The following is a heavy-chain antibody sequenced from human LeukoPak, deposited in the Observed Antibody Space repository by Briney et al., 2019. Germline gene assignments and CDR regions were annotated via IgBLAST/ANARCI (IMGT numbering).Heavy chain of an antibody. J-gene: IGHJ5*02. V-gene: IGHV3-11*06. Sequence: PGGALRLSCVASRFTFSDYYMSWIRPAPGKGLEWVSYISSSSDYTNYAHSVRGRFTISRDNAKNSLYLQMNSLRAEDTGVYYCAMRPYSSSWDSGWFDPWGEGTLITVS. CDR3: AMRPYSSSWDSGWFDP. CDR2: ISSSSDYT. CDR1: RFTFSDYY. D-gene: IGHD6-13*01.